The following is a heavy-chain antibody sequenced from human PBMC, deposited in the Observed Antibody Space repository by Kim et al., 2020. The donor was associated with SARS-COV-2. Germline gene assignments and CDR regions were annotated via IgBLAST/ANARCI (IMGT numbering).Heavy chain of an antibody. D-gene: IGHD1-26*01. CDR2: IYHSGDT. CDR3: TRGFKAGSDY. CDR1: GGSISSSDW. J-gene: IGHJ4*02. Sequence: SETLSLTCAVSGGSISSSDWWNWVRQPPGEGLEWSGQIYHSGDTNYNPSLRSRVTISVDKSKNQFSLQLNSVTAADTAVSFCTRGFKAGSDYWGQGTLAT. V-gene: IGHV4-4*02.